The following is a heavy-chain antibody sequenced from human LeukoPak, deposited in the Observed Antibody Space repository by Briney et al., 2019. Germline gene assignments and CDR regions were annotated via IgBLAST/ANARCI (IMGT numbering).Heavy chain of an antibody. CDR1: GYNFAGYY. CDR3: ARRATTELDY. D-gene: IGHD1-26*01. Sequence: ASVKVSCKASGYNFAGYYIHWVRQALGQGLEWMGRINPRDGETNFAQKFQGRVTMTRDTSISTAYMELSRLRSDDTAVYYCARRATTELDYWGQGTLVTVSS. V-gene: IGHV1-2*06. CDR2: INPRDGET. J-gene: IGHJ4*02.